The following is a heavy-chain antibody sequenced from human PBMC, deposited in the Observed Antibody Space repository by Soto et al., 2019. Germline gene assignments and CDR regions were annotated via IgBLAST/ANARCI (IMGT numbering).Heavy chain of an antibody. V-gene: IGHV1-8*01. J-gene: IGHJ6*03. CDR1: VYTFTICD. D-gene: IGHD3-3*01. CDR2: MNPNSGNT. CDR3: ARGGLRFLQSLLYPGAYYYYMDV. Sequence: ASVEVSCEASVYTFTICDINCVRQATGQGLEWMGWMNPNSGNTGYAQKFQGRVTMTRNTSISTAYMELSSLRSEDTAVYYCARGGLRFLQSLLYPGAYYYYMDVWGKGTTVTVSS.